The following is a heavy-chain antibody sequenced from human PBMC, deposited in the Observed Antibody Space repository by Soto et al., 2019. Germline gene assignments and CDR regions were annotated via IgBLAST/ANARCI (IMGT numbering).Heavy chain of an antibody. J-gene: IGHJ4*02. CDR3: AKKVNSGPGSQYFDY. CDR2: IYSGGST. CDR1: GFTVSSNY. D-gene: IGHD3-10*01. Sequence: GSLRLSCAAPGFTVSSNYMSWVRQAPGKGLEWVSVIYSGGSTYYADSVKGRFTISRDNSKNTLFLQMNSLRAEDTAIYYCAKKVNSGPGSQYFDYWGQGTLVTVS. V-gene: IGHV3-53*01.